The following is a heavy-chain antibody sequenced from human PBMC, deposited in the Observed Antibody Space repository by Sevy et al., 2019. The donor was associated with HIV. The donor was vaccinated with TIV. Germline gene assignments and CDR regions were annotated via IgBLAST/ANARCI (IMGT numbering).Heavy chain of an antibody. Sequence: ASVKVSCKASGYTFTDYYIHWVRQAPGQGLEWMGWINPNSGGTNYSQEFQGRVTMTRDTSVSTAYMELSRLRSDDTAVYYCARLPFSVHYYDSSGLCPFDYWGQGTLVTVSS. D-gene: IGHD3-22*01. CDR3: ARLPFSVHYYDSSGLCPFDY. CDR1: GYTFTDYY. J-gene: IGHJ4*02. V-gene: IGHV1-2*02. CDR2: INPNSGGT.